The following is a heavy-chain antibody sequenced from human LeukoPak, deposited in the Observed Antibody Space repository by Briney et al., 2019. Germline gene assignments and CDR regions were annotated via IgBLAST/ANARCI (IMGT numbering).Heavy chain of an antibody. CDR3: ARSGYSYGYMGYSDY. V-gene: IGHV1-18*01. J-gene: IGHJ4*02. CDR1: GYTYNYNS. Sequence: ASVKVSCKASGYTYNYNSFSWVRLAPGQGLEWMGWISAYTGSTNYAQRLQGRVTMTTDTSTSTAYMELRSLRSDDTAVYYSARSGYSYGYMGYSDYWGQGTLVTVSS. D-gene: IGHD5-18*01. CDR2: ISAYTGST.